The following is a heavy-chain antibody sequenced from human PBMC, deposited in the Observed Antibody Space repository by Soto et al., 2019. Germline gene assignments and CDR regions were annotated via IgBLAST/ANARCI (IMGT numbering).Heavy chain of an antibody. CDR1: GFTFSSYG. V-gene: IGHV3-30*18. CDR2: ISYDGSNK. D-gene: IGHD3-22*01. J-gene: IGHJ4*02. CDR3: AKSLRYYDSSGPFDY. Sequence: GGSLRLSCAASGFTFSSYGMHWVRQAPGKGLEWVAVISYDGSNKYYADSVKGRFTISRDNSKNTLYLQMNSLRAEDTAVYYCAKSLRYYDSSGPFDYWGQGXLVTVYS.